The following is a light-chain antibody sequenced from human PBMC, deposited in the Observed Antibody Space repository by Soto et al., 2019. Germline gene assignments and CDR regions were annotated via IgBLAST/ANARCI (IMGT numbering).Light chain of an antibody. V-gene: IGKV3-11*01. J-gene: IGKJ1*01. Sequence: EIVLTQSKGTLSLSPGERAPLSCTASQSVSSNLAWYQQKPGQAPRLLIYGASSRATGIPDRFSGSGSGTDFTLTISSLEPEDFALYYCQQGTDWPPGTFGQGTKVDIK. CDR3: QQGTDWPPGT. CDR1: QSVSSN. CDR2: GAS.